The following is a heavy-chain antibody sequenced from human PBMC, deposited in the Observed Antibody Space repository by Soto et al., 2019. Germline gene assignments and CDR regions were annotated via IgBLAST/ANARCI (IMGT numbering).Heavy chain of an antibody. Sequence: SETLSLTCTVSGGSISSYYWSWIRQPPGKGLEWIGYIYYSGSTNYNPSLKSRVTISVDTSKNQFSLKLSSVTAADTAVYYCARDLPYEGYDYWGQGTLVTVSS. CDR1: GGSISSYY. V-gene: IGHV4-59*01. D-gene: IGHD3-22*01. CDR2: IYYSGST. CDR3: ARDLPYEGYDY. J-gene: IGHJ4*02.